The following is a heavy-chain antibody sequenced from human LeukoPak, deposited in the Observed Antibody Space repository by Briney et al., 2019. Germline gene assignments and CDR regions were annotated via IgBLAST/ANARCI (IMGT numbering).Heavy chain of an antibody. Sequence: SETLSLTCTVSGGSISSSSYYWGWIRQPPGKGLEWIGSIYYSGSTYYNPSLKSRVTISVDTSKNQFSLKLSSVTAADTAVYYCARKAAAGLASRFYYTYYMDVWAKGPRSPSP. D-gene: IGHD6-13*01. CDR3: ARKAAAGLASRFYYTYYMDV. CDR2: IYYSGST. CDR1: GGSISSSSYY. V-gene: IGHV4-39*07. J-gene: IGHJ6*03.